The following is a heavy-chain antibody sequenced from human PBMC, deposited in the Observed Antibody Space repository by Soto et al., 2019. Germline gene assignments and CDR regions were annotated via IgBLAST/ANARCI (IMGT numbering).Heavy chain of an antibody. V-gene: IGHV3-66*01. CDR1: GFAVCTSY. CDR2: IDSGGST. Sequence: GGSPRLSCAASGFAVCTSYMNWVRQDPGKGLEWVSVIDSGGSTNHADSVKGRFTISTDVSKNTLFLQMNSLRAEDTAVYYCARALYSSVRIYGMDVWGQGTTVTVSS. CDR3: ARALYSSVRIYGMDV. J-gene: IGHJ6*02. D-gene: IGHD6-13*01.